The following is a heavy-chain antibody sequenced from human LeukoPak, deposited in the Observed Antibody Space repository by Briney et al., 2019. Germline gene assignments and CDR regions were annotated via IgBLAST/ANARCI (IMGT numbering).Heavy chain of an antibody. CDR1: GFTFSDYY. Sequence: GGSLRLSCAASGFTFSDYYMTWIRQAPGRGLEWVSYISPSGITTYYTDSVKGRFTISRDNAKNSLSLQINSLRVEDTAVYYCARAYTGSFSGTLEYWGRGTLVTVSS. D-gene: IGHD1-26*01. V-gene: IGHV3-11*04. J-gene: IGHJ4*02. CDR2: ISPSGITT. CDR3: ARAYTGSFSGTLEY.